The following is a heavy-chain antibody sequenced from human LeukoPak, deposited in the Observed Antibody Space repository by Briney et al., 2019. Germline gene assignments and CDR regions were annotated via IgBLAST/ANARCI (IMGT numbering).Heavy chain of an antibody. J-gene: IGHJ4*02. CDR1: GGPISSYY. Sequence: SETLSLTCTVSGGPISSYYWSWIRQPPGKGLEWIGYIYYSGSTNYNPSLKSRVTISVDTSKNQFSLKLSSVTAADTAVYYCARDGLYYDSSGLLLWGQGTLVTVSS. D-gene: IGHD3-22*01. CDR3: ARDGLYYDSSGLLL. V-gene: IGHV4-59*01. CDR2: IYYSGST.